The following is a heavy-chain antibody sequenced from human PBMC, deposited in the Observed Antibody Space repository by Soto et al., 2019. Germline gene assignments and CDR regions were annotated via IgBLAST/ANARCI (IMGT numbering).Heavy chain of an antibody. J-gene: IGHJ4*02. D-gene: IGHD2-2*01. CDR2: ISSSGGNT. V-gene: IGHV3-11*05. CDR1: GFTFDDYA. Sequence: GGSLRLSCAASGFTFDDYAMSWVRQAPGKGLEWVSYISSSGGNTNYADSVKGRFTISRDNAKNPLYLQMNSLRAEDTAVYYCARDRGCSSTSCYLFDYWGQGTLVTVSS. CDR3: ARDRGCSSTSCYLFDY.